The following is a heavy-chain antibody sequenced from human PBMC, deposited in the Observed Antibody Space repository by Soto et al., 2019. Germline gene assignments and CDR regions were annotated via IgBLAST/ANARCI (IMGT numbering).Heavy chain of an antibody. D-gene: IGHD5-18*01. CDR3: ARGGKAMSDY. CDR1: GGSFSGYC. V-gene: IGHV4-34*01. Sequence: SETLSLTCAVYGGSFSGYCWSWIRQPPGKGLEWIGEINHSGSTNYNPSLKSRVTISVDTSKNQFSLKLSSVTAADTAVYYCARGGKAMSDYWGQGTLVTVSS. J-gene: IGHJ4*02. CDR2: INHSGST.